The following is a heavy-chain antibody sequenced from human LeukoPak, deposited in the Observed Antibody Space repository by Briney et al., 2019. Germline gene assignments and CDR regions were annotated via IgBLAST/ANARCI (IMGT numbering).Heavy chain of an antibody. J-gene: IGHJ6*02. CDR3: AKSLDYYDSSGYYLTYYYYGMDV. D-gene: IGHD3-22*01. Sequence: GGSLRLSCAASGFTLSSYAMSWVRQAPGKGLEWVSAISGSGGSTYYADSVKGRFTISRDNSKNTLYLQMNSLRAEDTAVYYCAKSLDYYDSSGYYLTYYYYGMDVWGQGTTVTVSS. V-gene: IGHV3-23*01. CDR1: GFTLSSYA. CDR2: ISGSGGST.